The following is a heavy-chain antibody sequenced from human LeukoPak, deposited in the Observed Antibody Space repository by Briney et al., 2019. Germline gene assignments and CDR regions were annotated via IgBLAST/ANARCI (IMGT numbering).Heavy chain of an antibody. V-gene: IGHV3-43D*03. Sequence: GGSLRLSCAASGFTFDDYAMHWVRQAPGKVLEWVSLISWDGGSTYYADSVKCRFTISRDNSKNSLYLQMNSLRAEDTALYYCAKDRAGAFDIWGQGTMVTVSS. J-gene: IGHJ3*02. CDR1: GFTFDDYA. CDR3: AKDRAGAFDI. CDR2: ISWDGGST.